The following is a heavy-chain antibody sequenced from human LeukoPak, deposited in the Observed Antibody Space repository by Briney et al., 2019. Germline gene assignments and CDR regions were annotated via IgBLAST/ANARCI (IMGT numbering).Heavy chain of an antibody. Sequence: ASVKVSCKASGYSFTYNAMNWVRQAPGQGLEWMGWINTNTGNPTYAQGFTGRFVFSLDTSVSTAYLQISSLKVEDTAIYFCARDLWRVATTNFDYWGQGTLVTVSS. CDR2: INTNTGNP. CDR3: ARDLWRVATTNFDY. J-gene: IGHJ4*02. D-gene: IGHD5-12*01. V-gene: IGHV7-4-1*02. CDR1: GYSFTYNA.